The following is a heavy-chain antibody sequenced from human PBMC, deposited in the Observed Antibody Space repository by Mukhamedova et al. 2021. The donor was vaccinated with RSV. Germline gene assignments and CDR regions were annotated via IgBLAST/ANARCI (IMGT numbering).Heavy chain of an antibody. D-gene: IGHD4-17*01. Sequence: SGFAFSTYSMNWVRQTPGQGLEWVSYISTTSTFIYDIDSEKGRFTISRDNAKDSLYLQMNSMRDEDTAVDYCARRARDYGDF. CDR2: ISTTSTFI. V-gene: IGHV3-48*02. CDR3: ARRARDYGDF. J-gene: IGHJ1*01. CDR1: GFAFSTYS.